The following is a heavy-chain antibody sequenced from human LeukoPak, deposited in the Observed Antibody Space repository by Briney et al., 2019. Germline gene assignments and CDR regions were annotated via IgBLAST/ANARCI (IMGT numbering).Heavy chain of an antibody. V-gene: IGHV1-18*01. J-gene: IGHJ4*02. CDR3: ARAPTRHGVMVYADFDY. Sequence: ASVKVSCKASGYTFTSYGISWVRQAPGQGLEWMGWISAYNGNTNYAQKLQGRVTMTTDTSTSTAYMELRSLRSDDTAVYYCARAPTRHGVMVYADFDYWGQGTLVTVSS. D-gene: IGHD2-8*01. CDR1: GYTFTSYG. CDR2: ISAYNGNT.